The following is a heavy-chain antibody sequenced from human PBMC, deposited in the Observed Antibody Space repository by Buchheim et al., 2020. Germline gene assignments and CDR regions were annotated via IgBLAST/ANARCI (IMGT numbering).Heavy chain of an antibody. D-gene: IGHD6-13*01. CDR2: ISSSSSTI. V-gene: IGHV3-48*01. J-gene: IGHJ4*02. CDR3: ARNSGDSSWSFDY. Sequence: EVQLVESGGGLVQPGGSLRLSCAASGFTFSSYSMNWVRQAPGKGLEWVSYISSSSSTIYYADSVKGRFTISSDNAKNSLYLQMNSLRAEDTAVYYCARNSGDSSWSFDYWGQGTL. CDR1: GFTFSSYS.